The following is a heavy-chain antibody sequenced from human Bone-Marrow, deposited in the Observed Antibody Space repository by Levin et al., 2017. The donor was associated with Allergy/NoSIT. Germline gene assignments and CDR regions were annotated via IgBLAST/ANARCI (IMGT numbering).Heavy chain of an antibody. CDR1: GNNFTRYD. Sequence: GESLKISCQASGNNFTRYDINWVRQAPGQGLEWMGWMNPNSGKTGQAKKFQGRVNLTRNTSINTAYLELRSLELQDTAVYYCVDPRGWGQGTLIIVSS. CDR3: VDPRG. D-gene: IGHD3-10*01. CDR2: MNPNSGKT. J-gene: IGHJ4*02. V-gene: IGHV1-8*01.